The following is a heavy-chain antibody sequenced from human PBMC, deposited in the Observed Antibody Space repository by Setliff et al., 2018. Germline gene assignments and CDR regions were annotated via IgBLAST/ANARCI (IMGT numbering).Heavy chain of an antibody. D-gene: IGHD3-3*01. CDR2: IYSSGTT. V-gene: IGHV4-61*09. CDR3: ARMSRYSEFWSGYAEDYYSSYIDV. CDR1: GDSLTRSSSW. Sequence: PSETLSLTCSVFGDSLTRSSSWWSWIRQPAGKGLEWIGNIYSSGTTKYNPSLKSRVTISVDTSKRQFSLNLLSVTAADTAVYYCARMSRYSEFWSGYAEDYYSSYIDVWGTGATVTVSS. J-gene: IGHJ6*03.